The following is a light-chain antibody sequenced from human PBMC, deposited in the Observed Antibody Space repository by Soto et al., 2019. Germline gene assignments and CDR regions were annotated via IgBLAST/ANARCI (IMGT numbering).Light chain of an antibody. Sequence: QSALTQPPSVSGSPGQSVTISCTGTSSDVGSYNGVSWYQHPPGTAPKLIIYEGSTRPSGVPDRFSGSKSGNTASLTITGLQAEDEADYYCNSDTSSGTYVFGTGTKVTVL. CDR1: SSDVGSYNG. J-gene: IGLJ1*01. CDR2: EGS. CDR3: NSDTSSGTYV. V-gene: IGLV2-18*02.